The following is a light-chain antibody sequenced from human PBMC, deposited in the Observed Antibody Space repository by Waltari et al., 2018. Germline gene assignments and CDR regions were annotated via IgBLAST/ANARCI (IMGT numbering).Light chain of an antibody. V-gene: IGLV3-9*01. CDR2: ADS. CDR3: QVWDSIIF. J-gene: IGLJ2*01. CDR1: NIGSKN. Sequence: SYELSQPRSVSVALGQTASLTCGGNNIGSKNLHWYQPKPGKAPVMVICADSNRLSGVPERLSGYKAGNTATLTSSSAHAGDEADYCWQVWDSIIFFGGGTKLTVL.